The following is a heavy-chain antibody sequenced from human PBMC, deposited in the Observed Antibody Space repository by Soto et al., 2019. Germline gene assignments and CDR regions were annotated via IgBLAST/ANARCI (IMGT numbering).Heavy chain of an antibody. CDR2: INHNRTS. J-gene: IGHJ4*02. Sequence: SETLSLTCAVYGGSFSNYYWSWIRRPPGKGLEWIGEINHNRTSNYNPSLKSRVTISVDTSKNQFSLKLSSVTAADTAVHYCARDQVYSYRFPDSWGQGTLVTVS. CDR1: GGSFSNYY. D-gene: IGHD3-16*02. V-gene: IGHV4-34*01. CDR3: ARDQVYSYRFPDS.